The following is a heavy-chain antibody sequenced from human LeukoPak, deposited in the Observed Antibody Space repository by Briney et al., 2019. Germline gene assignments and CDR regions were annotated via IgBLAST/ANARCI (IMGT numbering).Heavy chain of an antibody. CDR1: GFTFSNYD. CDR3: ARIPTVTFFDY. Sequence: PGGSLRLSCAASGFTFSNYDMHWVRQATGKGLEWVSGIGTAGDIYYPGSVKGRFTISRENAKNSLYLQMNSLRARDTAVYYCARIPTVTFFDYWGQGTLVTVSS. V-gene: IGHV3-13*01. D-gene: IGHD4-17*01. J-gene: IGHJ4*02. CDR2: IGTAGDI.